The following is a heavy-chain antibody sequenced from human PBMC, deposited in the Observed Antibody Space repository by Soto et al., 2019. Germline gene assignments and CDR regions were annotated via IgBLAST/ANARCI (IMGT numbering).Heavy chain of an antibody. CDR1: GGTFSSYT. CDR2: IIPILGIA. J-gene: IGHJ4*02. CDR3: ARDPARISPYFDY. V-gene: IGHV1-69*04. Sequence: SVKVSCKASGGTFSSYTISWVRQAPGQGLEWMGRIIPILGIANYAQRFQGRVTITADKSTSTAYMELSSLRSEDTAVYYCARDPARISPYFDYWGQGTLVTVSS.